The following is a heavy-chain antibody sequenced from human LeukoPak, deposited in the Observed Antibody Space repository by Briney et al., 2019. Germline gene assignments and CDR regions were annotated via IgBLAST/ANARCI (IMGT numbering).Heavy chain of an antibody. J-gene: IGHJ6*03. CDR1: GGSISSGSYY. D-gene: IGHD2-15*01. V-gene: IGHV4-61*02. CDR3: ARGLCGSGSCYNYYYYYYYMDV. Sequence: PSQTLSLTCTVSGGSISSGSYYWSWIRQPAGKGLEWIGRIYTSGSTNYNPSLKSRVTISVDTSKNQFSLKLSSVTAADTAVYYCARGLCGSGSCYNYYYYYYYMDVWGKGTTVTVSS. CDR2: IYTSGST.